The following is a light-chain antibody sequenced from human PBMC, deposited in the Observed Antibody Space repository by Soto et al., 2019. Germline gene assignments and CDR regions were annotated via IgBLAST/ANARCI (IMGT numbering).Light chain of an antibody. J-gene: IGKJ1*01. CDR2: GAS. Sequence: EIVMTQSPATLSVSPGERATLSCRASQSVSSNLAWYQQKPGQAHRLLIYGASTRATGIPARFSGSGPGANFHHNLSILPAEDFLVFYCQQYNNWPPWAFGQGTKVEIK. CDR3: QQYNNWPPWA. CDR1: QSVSSN. V-gene: IGKV3-15*01.